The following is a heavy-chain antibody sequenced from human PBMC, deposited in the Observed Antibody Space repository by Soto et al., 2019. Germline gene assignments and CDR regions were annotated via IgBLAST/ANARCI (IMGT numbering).Heavy chain of an antibody. J-gene: IGHJ4*02. CDR3: ARRGSGSYYDY. Sequence: EVQLLESGGGLVQPGGSLRLSCAASGFTFSSYAMRWVRQAPVKGREWVSAISGNADSTYYADSVKGRFTISRDNSKNTLYLQMNSLRAEDTAVYYCARRGSGSYYDYWGQGTLVTVSS. CDR2: ISGNADST. D-gene: IGHD1-26*01. V-gene: IGHV3-23*01. CDR1: GFTFSSYA.